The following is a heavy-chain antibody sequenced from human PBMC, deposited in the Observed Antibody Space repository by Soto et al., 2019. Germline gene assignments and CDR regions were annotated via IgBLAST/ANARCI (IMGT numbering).Heavy chain of an antibody. CDR3: ARGDAYSSGWYDY. CDR1: GFTVSSNY. CDR2: IYSGGST. V-gene: IGHV3-66*01. D-gene: IGHD6-19*01. J-gene: IGHJ4*01. Sequence: EVQLVESGGGLVQPGGSLRLSCAASGFTVSSNYMSWVRQAPGKGLEWVSVIYSGGSTYYADSVKGRFTISRDNSKNTLYLQMNSGRAEDTAVYYGARGDAYSSGWYDYWGQGPLVTVSS.